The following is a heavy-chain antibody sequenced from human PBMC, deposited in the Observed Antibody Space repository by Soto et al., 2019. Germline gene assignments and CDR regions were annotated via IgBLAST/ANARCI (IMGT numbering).Heavy chain of an antibody. Sequence: QLQLQESGPGLVKPSETLSLTCTVSGGSISSSSYYWGWIRQPPGKGLEWIGSIYYSGSTYYNPSLKSRVTRSVETSKNQFSLKLSSVTAADTAVYYCARRNGVVPAAIPWFDPWGQGTLVTVSS. CDR2: IYYSGST. V-gene: IGHV4-39*01. CDR3: ARRNGVVPAAIPWFDP. CDR1: GGSISSSSYY. D-gene: IGHD2-2*01. J-gene: IGHJ5*02.